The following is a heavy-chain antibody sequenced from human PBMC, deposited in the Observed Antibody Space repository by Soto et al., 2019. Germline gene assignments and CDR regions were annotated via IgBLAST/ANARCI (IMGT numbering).Heavy chain of an antibody. CDR1: GYTFTDYF. Sequence: ASVKVSCKASGYTFTDYFIHWVRQAPGQGFEWMGWINPNSRGTNYAQKFQGRVTMTRDTSNSTAYMELRGLTSDDKAVYYCARLQLKAGNCFDPWGQGTLVTVSS. V-gene: IGHV1-2*02. CDR3: ARLQLKAGNCFDP. D-gene: IGHD1-1*01. CDR2: INPNSRGT. J-gene: IGHJ5*02.